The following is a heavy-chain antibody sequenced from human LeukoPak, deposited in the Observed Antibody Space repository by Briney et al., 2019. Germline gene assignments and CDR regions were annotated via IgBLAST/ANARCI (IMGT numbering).Heavy chain of an antibody. D-gene: IGHD4-11*01. CDR2: ISYDGSNK. Sequence: GGSLRLSCAASGFTFSSYGMHWVRQAPGKGLEWVAVISYDGSNKYYADSVKGRFTISRDNSKNTLYLQMNSLRAEDTAVYYCAKDQTTSLKYYYYYMDVWGKGTTVTVSS. J-gene: IGHJ6*03. V-gene: IGHV3-30*18. CDR3: AKDQTTSLKYYYYYMDV. CDR1: GFTFSSYG.